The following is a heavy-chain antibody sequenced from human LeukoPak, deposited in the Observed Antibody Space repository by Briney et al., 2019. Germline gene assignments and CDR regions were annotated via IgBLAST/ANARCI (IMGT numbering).Heavy chain of an antibody. CDR2: ISSSSSYI. Sequence: GGTLRLSCAASGFTVSSNYMSWVRQAPGKGLEWVSSISSSSSYIYYADSVKGRFTISRDNAKNSLYLQMNSLRAEDTAVYYCARRGPTGLDIWGQGTMVTVSS. CDR3: ARRGPTGLDI. V-gene: IGHV3-21*01. D-gene: IGHD1-14*01. J-gene: IGHJ3*02. CDR1: GFTVSSNY.